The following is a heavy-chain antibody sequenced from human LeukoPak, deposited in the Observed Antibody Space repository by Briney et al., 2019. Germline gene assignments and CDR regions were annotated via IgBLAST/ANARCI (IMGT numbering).Heavy chain of an antibody. J-gene: IGHJ4*02. Sequence: GGSLRLSCAASGFTFSSYGMSWVRQAPGAGLEWVSAISGGGGRTDYADSVKGRFTISKDNSKNTLYLQMNSLRAEDTAVYYCARGDGYNYTSVFDSWGQGTLDTVSS. D-gene: IGHD5-24*01. CDR2: ISGGGGRT. CDR1: GFTFSSYG. CDR3: ARGDGYNYTSVFDS. V-gene: IGHV3-23*01.